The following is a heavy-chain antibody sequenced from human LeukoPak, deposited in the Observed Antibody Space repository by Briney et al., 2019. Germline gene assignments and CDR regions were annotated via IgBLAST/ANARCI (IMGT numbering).Heavy chain of an antibody. CDR3: AKDKGGITYVFDY. Sequence: GRSLRLSCAASGFTFSSYGMHWVRQAPGKGLEWVAVILFDGSNKYYGDSVKGRFTISRDNSMNTLYLQMNSLRAEDTAVYYCAKDKGGITYVFDYWGQGTLVTVSS. D-gene: IGHD1-1*01. CDR1: GFTFSSYG. J-gene: IGHJ4*02. CDR2: ILFDGSNK. V-gene: IGHV3-33*06.